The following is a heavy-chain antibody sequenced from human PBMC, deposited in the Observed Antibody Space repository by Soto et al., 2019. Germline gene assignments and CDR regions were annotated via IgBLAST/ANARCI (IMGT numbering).Heavy chain of an antibody. J-gene: IGHJ3*01. Sequence: EVQLVESGGGWVQPGGSLRLSCAASGFSSSNYEMIWIRQAPGKGLEWISRVSTTSTSPYYAASVRGRFTVSRDTANNSGYLQMTSLRVEETGRYYCAKDGHRGPPAAFDVWAKGAMAIVSS. D-gene: IGHD3-10*01. CDR3: AKDGHRGPPAAFDV. CDR2: VSTTSTSP. CDR1: GFSSSNYE. V-gene: IGHV3-48*03.